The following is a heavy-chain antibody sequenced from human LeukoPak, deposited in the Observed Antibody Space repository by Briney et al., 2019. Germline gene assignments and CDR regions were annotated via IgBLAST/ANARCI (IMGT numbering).Heavy chain of an antibody. V-gene: IGHV3-53*01. Sequence: GGSLRPSCAASGFTVSSNYMSWVRQAPGKGLEWVSVIYSGGSTYYADSVKGRFTFSRDNSKNTVYLQMNSLRAEDTAVYYCATGYSSGWLEYWGQGTLVTVSS. CDR1: GFTVSSNY. CDR3: ATGYSSGWLEY. CDR2: IYSGGST. D-gene: IGHD6-19*01. J-gene: IGHJ4*02.